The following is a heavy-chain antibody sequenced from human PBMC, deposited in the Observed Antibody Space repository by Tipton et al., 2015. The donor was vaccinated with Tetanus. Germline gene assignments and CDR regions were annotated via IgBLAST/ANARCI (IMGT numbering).Heavy chain of an antibody. CDR2: IYESGDT. D-gene: IGHD3-3*01. V-gene: IGHV4-39*01. CDR3: ARHQSGYFTPFDY. CDR1: GGSIXGGTXX. J-gene: IGHJ4*02. Sequence: TLSLTCTVSGGSIXGGTXXXGXXXQPPXXGLEWIGSIYESGDTYYIPSLKSRVTISVDTSKNQFSLNLNSMAAADTGVYYCARHQSGYFTPFDYWGQGNLVTVSS.